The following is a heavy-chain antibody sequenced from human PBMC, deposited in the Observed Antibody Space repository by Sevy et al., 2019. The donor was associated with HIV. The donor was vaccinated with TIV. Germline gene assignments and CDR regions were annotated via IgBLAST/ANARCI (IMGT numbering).Heavy chain of an antibody. J-gene: IGHJ2*01. CDR1: GFTFSSYS. D-gene: IGHD6-13*01. CDR2: ISSSSSTI. CDR3: ARGIWSSSWYEYFDL. V-gene: IGHV3-48*02. Sequence: GGSLRLSCAASGFTFSSYSMNWVRQAPGKGLEWVSYISSSSSTIYYADSVKGRFTISRDNAKNLLYLQMNSLRDEDTAVYYCARGIWSSSWYEYFDLWGRGTLVTVSS.